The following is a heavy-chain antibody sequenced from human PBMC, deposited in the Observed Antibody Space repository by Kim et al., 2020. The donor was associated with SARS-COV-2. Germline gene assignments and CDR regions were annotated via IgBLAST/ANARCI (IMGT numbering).Heavy chain of an antibody. J-gene: IGHJ4*02. CDR3: ARGGGQDYSV. CDR1: GFPFTTYY. CDR2: IKPDGSEK. D-gene: IGHD3-16*01. Sequence: GGSLRLSCAASGFPFTTYYMTWVRQAPGKGLEWVANIKPDGSEKSYVDSVKGRFTISRDNAKSSVYLQMNSLRGEDTAVYYCARGGGQDYSVWGQGTVVT. V-gene: IGHV3-7*01.